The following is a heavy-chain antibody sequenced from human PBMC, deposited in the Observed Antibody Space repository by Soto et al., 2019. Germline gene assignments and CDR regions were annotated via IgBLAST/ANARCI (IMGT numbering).Heavy chain of an antibody. CDR3: ARRRGTQNSSGFGS. CDR2: IYYSGST. CDR1: GGSISSSSYY. V-gene: IGHV4-39*01. D-gene: IGHD6-19*01. Sequence: QLQLQESGPGLVKPSETLSLTCTVSGGSISSSSYYWGWIRQPPGKGLEWIGSIYYSGSTYYNPSLKSRVTIAVDTSKNQFSLKLSSVTAADTAVYYCARRRGTQNSSGFGSWGQGTLVTVSS. J-gene: IGHJ5*01.